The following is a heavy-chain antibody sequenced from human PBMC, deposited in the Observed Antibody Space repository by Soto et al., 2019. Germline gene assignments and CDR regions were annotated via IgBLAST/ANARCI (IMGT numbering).Heavy chain of an antibody. CDR3: ARRVLRETHFDY. CDR1: GYDFNSHW. V-gene: IGHV5-51*01. Sequence: PGESLKISCKGSGYDFNSHWIGWVRQMPGKGLECMGIIYPGDSDTRYSPSFQGQVTISADKSISTAYLQWSSLKASDTAMYYCARRVLRETHFDYWGQGTLVTVSS. D-gene: IGHD3-10*02. J-gene: IGHJ4*02. CDR2: IYPGDSDT.